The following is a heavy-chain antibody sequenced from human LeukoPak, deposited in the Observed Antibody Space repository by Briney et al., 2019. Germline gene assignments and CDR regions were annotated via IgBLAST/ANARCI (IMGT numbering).Heavy chain of an antibody. CDR2: IIPIFGTA. V-gene: IGHV1-69*05. Sequence: AAVEVSCKASGGTFSSYALSWVRQAPGQRLEWMGGIIPIFGTANYAQKFQGRVTITTDEYTSTAYMELSSLRSEDTAVYYCARVRGVGVYHMVVWGKGTTVTVSS. CDR3: ARVRGVGVYHMVV. J-gene: IGHJ6*03. D-gene: IGHD1-26*01. CDR1: GGTFSSYA.